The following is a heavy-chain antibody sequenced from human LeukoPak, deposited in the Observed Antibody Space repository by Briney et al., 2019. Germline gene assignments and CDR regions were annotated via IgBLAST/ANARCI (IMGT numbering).Heavy chain of an antibody. Sequence: GSLRLSCAASGFTFSSYSMNWVRQAPGKGLEWIGYIHYSGATSYNPSLNSRVTVSVDTSKNQLSLKLNSVTAADTAVYYCAREYSAFEIWGPGTMVTVSS. J-gene: IGHJ3*02. CDR1: GFTFSSYS. CDR2: IHYSGAT. CDR3: AREYSAFEI. V-gene: IGHV4-59*01. D-gene: IGHD1-1*01.